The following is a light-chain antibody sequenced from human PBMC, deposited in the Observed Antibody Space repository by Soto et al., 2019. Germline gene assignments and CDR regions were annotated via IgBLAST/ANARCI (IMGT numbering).Light chain of an antibody. CDR2: GAT. CDR1: QDIRTE. J-gene: IGKJ1*01. CDR3: LQDYNYPRT. Sequence: ALQMTQSPSSLSASVGDRVTITCRASQDIRTELGWYQQKPGKAPKLLIYGATTLQSGVPSRFSGSGSGTDFTLTIIGLQPEDFATYYCLQDYNYPRTVGQGTKVEVK. V-gene: IGKV1-6*01.